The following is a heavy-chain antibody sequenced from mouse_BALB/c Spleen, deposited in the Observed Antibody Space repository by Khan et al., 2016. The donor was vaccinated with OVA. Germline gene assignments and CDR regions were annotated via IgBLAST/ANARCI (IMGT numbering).Heavy chain of an antibody. Sequence: QVQLKQSGPGLVAPSQSLSITCTVSGFSLTSHGVHWVRQPPGKGLEWLGVIWAGGSTNYNSPLMSRLSISKDSSKSQVFLKMNSLQTDNTAMYYCARNRETNYFDCWGQGTTRTVSS. J-gene: IGHJ2*01. CDR3: ARNRETNYFDC. CDR2: IWAGGST. V-gene: IGHV2-9*02. CDR1: GFSLTSHG.